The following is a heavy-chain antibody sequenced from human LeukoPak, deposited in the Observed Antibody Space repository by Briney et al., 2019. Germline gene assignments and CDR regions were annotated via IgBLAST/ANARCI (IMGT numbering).Heavy chain of an antibody. CDR1: GGTFSSYA. D-gene: IGHD3-10*01. CDR2: IIPIFGTA. J-gene: IGHJ3*02. V-gene: IGHV1-69*13. CDR3: ARGKRGDDAFDI. Sequence: ASVKVSCKASGGTFSSYAISWVRQAPGQGLEWMGGIIPIFGTANYAQKFQGRVTITADESTSTAYMELSSLRSEDTAVYYRARGKRGDDAFDIWGQGTMVTVSS.